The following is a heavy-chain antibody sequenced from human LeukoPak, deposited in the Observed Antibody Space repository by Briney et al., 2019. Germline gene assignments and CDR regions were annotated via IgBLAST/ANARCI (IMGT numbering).Heavy chain of an antibody. CDR3: AREAPLMGFLEWLPNMDV. Sequence: PGGSLRLSCAASGFTFSSYSMNWVRQAPGKGLEWVSSISSSSNTIYYADSVKGRFTISRDNAKNSLYLQMNSLRAEDTAVYYCAREAPLMGFLEWLPNMDVWGEGTTVTVSS. V-gene: IGHV3-48*04. CDR2: ISSSSNTI. D-gene: IGHD3-3*01. J-gene: IGHJ6*03. CDR1: GFTFSSYS.